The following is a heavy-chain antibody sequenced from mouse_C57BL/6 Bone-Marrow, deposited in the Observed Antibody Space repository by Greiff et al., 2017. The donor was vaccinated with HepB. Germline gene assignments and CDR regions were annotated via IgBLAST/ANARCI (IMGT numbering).Heavy chain of an antibody. CDR1: GYTFTSYG. CDR3: ARGYGRSAPYYFDY. J-gene: IGHJ2*01. D-gene: IGHD1-1*01. V-gene: IGHV1-81*01. CDR2: IYPRSGNT. Sequence: QVQLQQSGAELARPGASVKLSCKASGYTFTSYGISWVKQRTGQGLEWIGEIYPRSGNTYYNEKFKGKATLTADKSSSTAYMQLRSLTSEDSAVYFSARGYGRSAPYYFDYGGKGTTLTVSA.